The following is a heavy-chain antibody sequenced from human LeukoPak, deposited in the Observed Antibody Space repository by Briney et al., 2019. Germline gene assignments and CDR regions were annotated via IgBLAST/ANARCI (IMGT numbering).Heavy chain of an antibody. D-gene: IGHD2-8*02. V-gene: IGHV3-7*01. CDR3: ASYLYWWSDLGY. CDR2: IKPCGSEK. CDR1: GFTFRVYW. J-gene: IGHJ4*02. Sequence: QSGGSLRLSCAASGFTFRVYWVTWVREAPGKGLEGVAYIKPCGSEKYYVDSVRGRFTISRDNAENSLYLNMNSLRVEDTAVYYCASYLYWWSDLGYWGQGTLVTVSS.